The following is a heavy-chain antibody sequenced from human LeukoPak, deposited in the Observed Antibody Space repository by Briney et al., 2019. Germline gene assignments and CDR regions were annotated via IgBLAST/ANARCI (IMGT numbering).Heavy chain of an antibody. Sequence: GASVKVSCKASGYTFTSYAISWVRQAPGQGLEWMGGIIPIFGTANYAQKFQGRVTITADESTSTAYMELSSLRSEDTAVYYCARDPQPLHTAMAEGYFDYWGQGTLVTVSS. CDR3: ARDPQPLHTAMAEGYFDY. J-gene: IGHJ4*02. CDR1: GYTFTSYA. V-gene: IGHV1-69*13. D-gene: IGHD5-18*01. CDR2: IIPIFGTA.